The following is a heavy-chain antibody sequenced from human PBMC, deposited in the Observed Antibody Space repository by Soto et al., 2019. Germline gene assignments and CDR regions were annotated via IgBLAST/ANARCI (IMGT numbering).Heavy chain of an antibody. CDR3: EQRPRAPGAESSGYHNSWFDP. CDR2: IYWADDK. J-gene: IGHJ5*02. D-gene: IGHD3-22*01. Sequence: SGPTLVNPTQTLTLTCTFSGFSLSTSGVGVGWIRQPPGKALEWLALIYWADDKRYSPSLKSRLTITKDTSKNQVVLTLTNMDPVYTATCYREQRPRAPGAESSGYHNSWFDPWGQGTLVTVCS. CDR1: GFSLSTSGVG. V-gene: IGHV2-5*02.